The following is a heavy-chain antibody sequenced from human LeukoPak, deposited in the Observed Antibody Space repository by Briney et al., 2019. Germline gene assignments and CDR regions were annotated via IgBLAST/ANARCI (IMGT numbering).Heavy chain of an antibody. CDR2: IYYSGST. J-gene: IGHJ4*02. CDR3: ARTHRGDQLLRD. D-gene: IGHD2-15*01. V-gene: IGHV4-59*01. CDR1: GGSISRYY. Sequence: SETLSLTCTVSGGSISRYYWSWIRQPPGKGLEWIGYIYYSGSTNYNPSLKSRVTISVDTSKNQFSLKLSSVTAADTAVYYCARTHRGDQLLRDWGQGTLVTVSS.